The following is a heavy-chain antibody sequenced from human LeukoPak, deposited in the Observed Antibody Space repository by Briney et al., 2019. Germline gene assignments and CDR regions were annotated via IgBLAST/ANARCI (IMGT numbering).Heavy chain of an antibody. V-gene: IGHV3-74*01. CDR3: ASENTYYDFWSGRHREYYFDY. D-gene: IGHD3-3*01. CDR2: INSDGSST. Sequence: PGGSLRLSCAASGFTFSSYWMHWVRQAPGKGLVWVSRINSDGSSTSYAASVKGRFTISRDNAKNTLYLQMNSLRAEDTAVYYCASENTYYDFWSGRHREYYFDYWGQGTLVTVSS. J-gene: IGHJ4*02. CDR1: GFTFSSYW.